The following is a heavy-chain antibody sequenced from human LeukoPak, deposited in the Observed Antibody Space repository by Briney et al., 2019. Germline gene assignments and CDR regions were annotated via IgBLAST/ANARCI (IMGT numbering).Heavy chain of an antibody. CDR2: IFPIFGTA. J-gene: IGHJ3*02. CDR3: ARRHKVGAGDAIDI. V-gene: IGHV1-69*05. Sequence: GSSVKVSCKASGGTFSSYAISWVRQAPGQGLEWMGGIFPIFGTANYAQKFQGRVTITTDESTSTAYMELSSLRSEDTAVYYCARRHKVGAGDAIDIWGQGTMVTVSS. D-gene: IGHD3-10*01. CDR1: GGTFSSYA.